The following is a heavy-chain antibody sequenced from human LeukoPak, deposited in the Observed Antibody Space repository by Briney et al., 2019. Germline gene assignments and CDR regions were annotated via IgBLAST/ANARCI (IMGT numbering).Heavy chain of an antibody. CDR1: GFTFSNYW. Sequence: GGSLRLSCAAFGFTFSNYWMAWVRQAPGKGPEWVANISLDGSQKYYVDSVKGRFTISRDNAENSLYLQMNSLRAEDTALYYCARKRPNYFDYWGQGTLVTVSS. CDR2: ISLDGSQK. CDR3: ARKRPNYFDY. V-gene: IGHV3-7*01. J-gene: IGHJ4*02.